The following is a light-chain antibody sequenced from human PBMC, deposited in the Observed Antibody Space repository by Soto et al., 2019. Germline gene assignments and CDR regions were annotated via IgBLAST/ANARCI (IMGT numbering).Light chain of an antibody. Sequence: QSVLTQPPSASGTPRQRVTISCSGSNSNIGSNDVYWYQQFPGTAPQLLIYSNDQRPSGVADRFSGSKSGTSASLAISGLRSADEADYYCAVWDDSLNRLYVFGTGTKVTVL. J-gene: IGLJ1*01. CDR1: NSNIGSND. CDR2: SND. CDR3: AVWDDSLNRLYV. V-gene: IGLV1-47*02.